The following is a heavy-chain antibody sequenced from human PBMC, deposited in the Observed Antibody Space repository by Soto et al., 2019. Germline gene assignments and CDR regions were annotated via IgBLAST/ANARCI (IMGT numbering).Heavy chain of an antibody. Sequence: QVQLVQSGAEVKKPGSSVKVSCKASGVTFSSYAISWVRQAPGKGLEWMGGIIPIFGTANYAQKFQGRVTITADESTSPAYMELSSLRSEDTAVYYCARSRVTYYYDRSAFDIWGQGTMVTVSS. J-gene: IGHJ3*02. V-gene: IGHV1-69*01. D-gene: IGHD3-22*01. CDR3: ARSRVTYYYDRSAFDI. CDR1: GVTFSSYA. CDR2: IIPIFGTA.